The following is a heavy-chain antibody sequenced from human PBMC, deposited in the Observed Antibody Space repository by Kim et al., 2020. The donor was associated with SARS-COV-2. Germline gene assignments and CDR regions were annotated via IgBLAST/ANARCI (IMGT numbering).Heavy chain of an antibody. J-gene: IGHJ5*02. V-gene: IGHV4-39*01. Sequence: SETLSLTCTVSGGSISSSSYYWGWIRQPPGKGLEWIGSIYYSGSTYYNPSLKSRVTISVDTSKNQFSLKLSSVTAADTAVYYCARHTPSSSWYHAQYNWFDPWGQGTLVTVSS. D-gene: IGHD6-13*01. CDR3: ARHTPSSSWYHAQYNWFDP. CDR2: IYYSGST. CDR1: GGSISSSSYY.